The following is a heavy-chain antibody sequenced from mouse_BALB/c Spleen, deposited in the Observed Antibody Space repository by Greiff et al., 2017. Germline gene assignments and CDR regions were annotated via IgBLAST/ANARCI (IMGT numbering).Heavy chain of an antibody. J-gene: IGHJ3*01. Sequence: EVKLVESGPGLVKPSQSLSLSCSVTGYSFTSCYYWYWIRQPPGNKLEWMGYISYDGSNNYNPSLKNRISITRDTSKNQFFLKLNSVTTEDTATYCGAQDDYDYPAWFAYWGQGTLVTVSA. CDR1: GYSFTSCYY. D-gene: IGHD2-4*01. CDR3: AQDDYDYPAWFAY. CDR2: ISYDGSN. V-gene: IGHV3-6*02.